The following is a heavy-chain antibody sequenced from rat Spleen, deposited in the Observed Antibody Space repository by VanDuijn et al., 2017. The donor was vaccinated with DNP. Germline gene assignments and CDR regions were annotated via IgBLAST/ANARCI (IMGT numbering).Heavy chain of an antibody. V-gene: IGHV4-2*01. Sequence: EVQLVESGGGPVQPGRSLKLSCVASGFIFSNYWMGWVRQAPGKGLEWIGEINQDSSTIKYSPSLKEKITISRDNVQNTLYLQMSKVGSEDTAIYYCAKGPNYGGWSDYFDYWGQGVMVTVSS. CDR3: AKGPNYGGWSDYFDY. CDR2: INQDSSTI. CDR1: GFIFSNYW. D-gene: IGHD1-11*01. J-gene: IGHJ2*01.